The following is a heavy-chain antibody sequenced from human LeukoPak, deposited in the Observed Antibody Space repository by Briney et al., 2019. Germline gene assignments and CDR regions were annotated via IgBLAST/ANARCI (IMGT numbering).Heavy chain of an antibody. CDR2: ISSSSKTI. CDR1: GFTFSSYS. D-gene: IGHD3-22*01. J-gene: IGHJ4*02. CDR3: ARAYYDSSGLYYFDY. Sequence: GRSLRLSCAASGFTFSSYSMNWVRQAPGKGLEWVSYISSSSKTIYYADSVKGRFTISRDNAKNSLYLQMNSLRAEDTAVYYCARAYYDSSGLYYFDYWGQGTLVTVSS. V-gene: IGHV3-48*01.